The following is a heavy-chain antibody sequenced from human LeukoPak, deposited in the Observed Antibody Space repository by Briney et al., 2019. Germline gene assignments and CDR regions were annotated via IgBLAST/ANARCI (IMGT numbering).Heavy chain of an antibody. CDR2: TTTSGGTI. Sequence: PGGSLRLSCAASGFTFSSYEMNWGRQAPGRGLEWVSYTTTSGGTIYYTDSVKGRFTVSRDNAKNSLYLQMNSLRAEDTAVYYCARSDTGYSGYDRTFVSLDYWGQGTLVTVSS. CDR3: ARSDTGYSGYDRTFVSLDY. CDR1: GFTFSSYE. D-gene: IGHD5-12*01. V-gene: IGHV3-48*03. J-gene: IGHJ4*02.